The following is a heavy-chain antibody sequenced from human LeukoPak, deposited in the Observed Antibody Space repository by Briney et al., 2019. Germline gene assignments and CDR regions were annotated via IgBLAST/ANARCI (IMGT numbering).Heavy chain of an antibody. D-gene: IGHD2-2*02. J-gene: IGHJ4*02. CDR3: AKDLKYCSSTSCYTEGPLDY. CDR2: ISGSGGST. CDR1: GFTFSSYA. Sequence: GGSLRLSCAASGFTFSSYAMSWVRQAPGKGLEWVSAISGSGGSTYYADSVKGRFTISRDNSKNTLYLQMNSLRAEDTAVYYCAKDLKYCSSTSCYTEGPLDYWGQGTLVTVSS. V-gene: IGHV3-23*01.